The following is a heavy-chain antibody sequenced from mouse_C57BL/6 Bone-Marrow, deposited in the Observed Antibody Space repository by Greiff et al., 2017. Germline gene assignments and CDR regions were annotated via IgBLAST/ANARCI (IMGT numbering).Heavy chain of an antibody. CDR2: IRSKSNNYAT. V-gene: IGHV10-1*01. CDR3: VGQLRLRGFAY. J-gene: IGHJ3*01. Sequence: EVKVVESGGGLVQPKGSLKLSCAASGFSFNTYAMNWVRQAPGKGLEWVARIRSKSNNYATYYADSVKDRFTISRDDSESMLYLQMNNLKTEDTAMYYCVGQLRLRGFAYWGQGTLVTVSA. CDR1: GFSFNTYA. D-gene: IGHD3-2*02.